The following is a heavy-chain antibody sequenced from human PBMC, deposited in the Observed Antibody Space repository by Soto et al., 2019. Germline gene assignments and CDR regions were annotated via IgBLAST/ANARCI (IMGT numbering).Heavy chain of an antibody. J-gene: IGHJ6*02. CDR2: IYYSGST. CDR1: GGSISSVGHY. CDR3: ARESGGYDSSTRYGLDV. D-gene: IGHD6-25*01. Sequence: SETLSLTCTVSGGSISSVGHYWTWIRQQPGKGLEWIGYIYYSGSTDYNPSLKSRVTISVDRSKNQFSLNLSSVTAADTAIYYCARESGGYDSSTRYGLDVWGQGTTVTVSS. V-gene: IGHV4-31*03.